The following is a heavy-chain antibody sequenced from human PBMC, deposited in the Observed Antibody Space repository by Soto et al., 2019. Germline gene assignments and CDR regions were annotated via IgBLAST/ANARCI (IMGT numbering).Heavy chain of an antibody. CDR3: ARTGNYCSGGSCHWFDP. CDR2: IYPGDSDT. V-gene: IGHV5-51*01. Sequence: GAALKISCKGCGYSFTSYWIGWVRQMTGKGLEWMGIIYPGDSDTRYSPSFQGQVTISADKSISTAYLQWSSLKASDTAMYYCARTGNYCSGGSCHWFDPWGQGALVTVSS. J-gene: IGHJ5*02. CDR1: GYSFTSYW. D-gene: IGHD2-15*01.